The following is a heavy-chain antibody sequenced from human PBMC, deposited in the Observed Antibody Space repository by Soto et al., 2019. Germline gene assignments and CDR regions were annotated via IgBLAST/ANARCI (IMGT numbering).Heavy chain of an antibody. Sequence: SETLSLTCTVSGGSISSYYWSWIRQPPGKGLEWIGYIYYSGSTNYNPSLKSRVTISVDTSKNQFSLKLSSVTAADTAVYYCATCGSSGYYGSGSYSWFDPWGQGTLVTVS. D-gene: IGHD3-10*01. J-gene: IGHJ5*02. CDR3: ATCGSSGYYGSGSYSWFDP. CDR2: IYYSGST. V-gene: IGHV4-59*01. CDR1: GGSISSYY.